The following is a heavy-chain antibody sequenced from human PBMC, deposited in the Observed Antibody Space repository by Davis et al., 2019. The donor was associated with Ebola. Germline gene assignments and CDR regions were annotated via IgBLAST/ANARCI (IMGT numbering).Heavy chain of an antibody. CDR2: ISGSGDNT. J-gene: IGHJ4*02. D-gene: IGHD4-11*01. CDR1: GFTFNNYA. CDR3: ARDSDDYSFDY. Sequence: GESLKISCAASGFTFNNYAMSWVRQAPGKGLEWVSGISGSGDNTYYADSVKGRFTISRDNSKNTLYLQMNSLRPEDTAVYYCARDSDDYSFDYWGQGTLVTVSS. V-gene: IGHV3-23*01.